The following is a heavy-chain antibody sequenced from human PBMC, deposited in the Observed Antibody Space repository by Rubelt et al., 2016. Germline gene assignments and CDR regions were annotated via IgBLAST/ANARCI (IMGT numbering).Heavy chain of an antibody. Sequence: AGRSLRLSCAASGFTFSSYGMHWVRQAPGKGLEWVAVISYDGSNKYYADSVKGRFTISRDNSKHTLYLQMNSLRAEDTAVYFCARGLAPDVYYYYGMDVWGQGTTVTVSS. CDR3: ARGLAPDVYYYYGMDV. J-gene: IGHJ6*02. D-gene: IGHD2-21*01. CDR1: GFTFSSYG. CDR2: ISYDGSNK. V-gene: IGHV3-30*03.